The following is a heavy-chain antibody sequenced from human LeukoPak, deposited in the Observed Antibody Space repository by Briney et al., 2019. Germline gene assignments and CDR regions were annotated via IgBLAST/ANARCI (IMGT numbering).Heavy chain of an antibody. Sequence: SETLSLTCTVSGGAINNYFWSWIRQPPGKGLEWIGFIFYRGTTKYSPSLRSRVTISLDTSKNQFSLKLSSVTAADTAVYYCARHSIIGGTEYAFDIWGQGTMVTVSS. CDR3: ARHSIIGGTEYAFDI. J-gene: IGHJ3*02. V-gene: IGHV4-59*08. CDR1: GGAINNYF. CDR2: IFYRGTT. D-gene: IGHD2-15*01.